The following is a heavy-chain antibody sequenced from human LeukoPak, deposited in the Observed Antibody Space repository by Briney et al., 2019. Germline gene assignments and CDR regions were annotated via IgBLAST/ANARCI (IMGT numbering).Heavy chain of an antibody. V-gene: IGHV4-34*01. CDR2: INHSGST. CDR1: GGSFSGYY. CDR3: ARVLYYYDDSGYYFDY. Sequence: SETLSLTCAVYGGSFSGYYWSWIRQPPGKGLEWIGEINHSGSTNYNPSLKSRVTISVDTSKNQFSLKLSSVTAADTAVYYCARVLYYYDDSGYYFDYWGQGTLVTVSS. D-gene: IGHD3-22*01. J-gene: IGHJ4*02.